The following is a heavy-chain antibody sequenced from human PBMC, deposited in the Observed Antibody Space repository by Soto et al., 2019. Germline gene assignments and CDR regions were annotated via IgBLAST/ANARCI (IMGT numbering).Heavy chain of an antibody. CDR3: AKTRAYYYDTSGPDAFDI. D-gene: IGHD3-22*01. CDR1: GYTFTGYY. V-gene: IGHV1-2*02. CDR2: INPNSGGT. Sequence: QVQLVQSGAEVKKPGASVKVSCKASGYTFTGYYMHWVRQAPGQGLEWMGWINPNSGGTNYAQKFQGRVTMTRDTANSNGHMELSRLRSEGTAGDYFAKTRAYYYDTSGPDAFDIWGQGTMVTVSS. J-gene: IGHJ3*02.